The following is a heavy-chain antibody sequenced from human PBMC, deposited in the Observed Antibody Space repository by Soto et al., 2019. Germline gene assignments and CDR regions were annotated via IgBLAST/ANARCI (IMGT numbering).Heavy chain of an antibody. Sequence: EVLLVESGGGLVKPGGSLRLSCAASGFTFSTYSINWVRQAPGKGLEWVSSISSTSTYIYYADSVKGGFTISRDNAKNSVYLQMDSLRAEDTAVYYCARDLNYYASSDDTDTTDYWGEGTLVTVSS. CDR1: GFTFSTYS. V-gene: IGHV3-21*01. D-gene: IGHD3-22*01. J-gene: IGHJ4*02. CDR2: ISSTSTYI. CDR3: ARDLNYYASSDDTDTTDY.